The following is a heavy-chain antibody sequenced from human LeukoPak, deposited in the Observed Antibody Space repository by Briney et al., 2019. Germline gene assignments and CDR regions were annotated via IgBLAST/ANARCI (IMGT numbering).Heavy chain of an antibody. V-gene: IGHV3-23*01. J-gene: IGHJ1*01. CDR3: AKDGAVAGQAIGGYSQH. D-gene: IGHD6-19*01. CDR2: ISGSGGST. Sequence: GGSLRLSCAASGFTFSSYAMSWVRQAPGKGLAWVSAISGSGGSTYYADSVKGRLTISRDNSKNTLYLQMNSLRAEDTAVYYCAKDGAVAGQAIGGYSQHWGQGTLVTVSS. CDR1: GFTFSSYA.